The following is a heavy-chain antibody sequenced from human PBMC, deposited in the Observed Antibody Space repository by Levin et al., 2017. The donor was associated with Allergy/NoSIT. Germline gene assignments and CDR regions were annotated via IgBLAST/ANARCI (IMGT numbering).Heavy chain of an antibody. D-gene: IGHD6-13*01. Sequence: QPGGSLRLSCAASGFTFSSYWMSWVRQAPGKGLEWVANIKQDGSEKYYVDSVKGRFTISRDNAKNSLYLQMNSLRAEDTAVYYCARLAAAGLDAFDIWGQGTMVTVSS. CDR1: GFTFSSYW. CDR3: ARLAAAGLDAFDI. V-gene: IGHV3-7*01. J-gene: IGHJ3*02. CDR2: IKQDGSEK.